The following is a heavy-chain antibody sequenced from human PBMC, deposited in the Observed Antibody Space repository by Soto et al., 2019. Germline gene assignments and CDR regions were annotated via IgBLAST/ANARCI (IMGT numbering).Heavy chain of an antibody. Sequence: GASVKVSCKASGYTFTGYYMHWVRQAPGQGLEWMGWINPNSGGTNYAQKFQGRVTMTRDTSISTAYMELSRLRSDDTAVYYCARGEYYDILTGYFLGFDPWGQGTPVTVSS. CDR2: INPNSGGT. CDR1: GYTFTGYY. V-gene: IGHV1-2*02. D-gene: IGHD3-9*01. CDR3: ARGEYYDILTGYFLGFDP. J-gene: IGHJ5*02.